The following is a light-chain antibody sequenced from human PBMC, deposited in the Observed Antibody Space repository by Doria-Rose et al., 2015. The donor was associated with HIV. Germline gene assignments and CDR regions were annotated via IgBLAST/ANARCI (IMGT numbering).Light chain of an antibody. CDR1: QSITRW. CDR2: KAS. J-gene: IGKJ2*02. Sequence: DIRLTQSPSTLSASVGDSVTITCRASQSITRWLAWYQQKPGKAPKLLIYKASLLESGVPSSFSGSGSGTEFTLTISSLQPDDFATYYCQQYNSYSPWTFGPGTKLEIK. V-gene: IGKV1-5*03. CDR3: QQYNSYSPWT.